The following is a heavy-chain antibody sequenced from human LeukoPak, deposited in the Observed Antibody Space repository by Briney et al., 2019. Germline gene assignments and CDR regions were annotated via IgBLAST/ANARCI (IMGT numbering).Heavy chain of an antibody. CDR1: GFPFNSYW. V-gene: IGHV3-7*03. Sequence: PGGSLRLSCAASGFPFNSYWMTWVRQAPGKGLEWVANIRQDGSTKYYVDSVKGRFTISRDNAMNSLYLQMNSLRAEDTAIYYCARSVPYGTTWCGRSDLWGQGTLVTVSS. D-gene: IGHD6-13*01. CDR3: ARSVPYGTTWCGRSDL. CDR2: IRQDGSTK. J-gene: IGHJ5*02.